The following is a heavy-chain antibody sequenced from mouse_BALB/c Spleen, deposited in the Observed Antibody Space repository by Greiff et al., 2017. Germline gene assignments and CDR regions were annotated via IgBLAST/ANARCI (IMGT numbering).Heavy chain of an antibody. V-gene: IGHV1-14*01. CDR2: INPYNDGT. CDR1: GYTFTSYV. Sequence: VQLQQSGPELVKPGASVKMSCKASGYTFTSYVMHWVKQKPGQGLEWIGYINPYNDGTKYNEKFKGKATLTSDKSSSTAYMELSSLTSEDSAVYYCAREITTGGYYFDYWGQGTTLTVSS. D-gene: IGHD2-4*01. J-gene: IGHJ2*01. CDR3: AREITTGGYYFDY.